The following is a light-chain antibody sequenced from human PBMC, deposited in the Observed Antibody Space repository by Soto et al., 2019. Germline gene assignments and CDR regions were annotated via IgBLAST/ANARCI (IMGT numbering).Light chain of an antibody. Sequence: EIVMTQSPGTLSVSPGERATLSCRASQSVSSNLAWYQQKPGQAPRLLIYGASTRATGIPARFSGSRSGTEFTLTISSLQSEDFAVYYCQQYNNWPLTFGQGTKVEIK. CDR3: QQYNNWPLT. CDR1: QSVSSN. J-gene: IGKJ1*01. V-gene: IGKV3-15*01. CDR2: GAS.